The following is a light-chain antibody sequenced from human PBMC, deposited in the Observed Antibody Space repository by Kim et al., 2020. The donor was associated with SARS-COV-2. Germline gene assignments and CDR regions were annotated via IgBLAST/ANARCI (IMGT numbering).Light chain of an antibody. Sequence: QLVLTQSPPASASLGASVQLTCILSSGHSSYAIAWHQQQPGKGPRFLMKVNRDGSHIKGDGIPDRFSGSTSGAERYLTISSLQPEDEADYYCQTWDTGIRVFGGGTQLTVL. V-gene: IGLV4-69*01. CDR1: SGHSSYA. CDR2: VNRDGSH. CDR3: QTWDTGIRV. J-gene: IGLJ3*02.